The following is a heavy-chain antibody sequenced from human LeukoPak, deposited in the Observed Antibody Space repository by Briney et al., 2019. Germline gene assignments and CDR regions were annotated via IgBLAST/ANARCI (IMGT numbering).Heavy chain of an antibody. Sequence: GGSLRPSFAAFGLTFNDFAMHWVRQAPGKGLGWASGISWNSGSIGYADSVEGRFIISRDNAKNSLYLQMNSLRAEDTAVYYCANHLACGSTSCPPFDDWGQGTLVTVSS. V-gene: IGHV3-9*01. CDR2: ISWNSGSI. D-gene: IGHD2-2*01. J-gene: IGHJ4*02. CDR3: ANHLACGSTSCPPFDD. CDR1: GLTFNDFA.